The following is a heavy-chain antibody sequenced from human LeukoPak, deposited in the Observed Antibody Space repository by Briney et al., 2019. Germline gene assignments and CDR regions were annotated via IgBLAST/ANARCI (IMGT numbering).Heavy chain of an antibody. V-gene: IGHV3-48*03. CDR2: ISSSGSTI. J-gene: IGHJ4*02. D-gene: IGHD3-22*01. Sequence: GGSLRLSCAASGFTFSSYEMNWVRQAPGKGLEWVSYISSSGSTIYYADSVKGRFTISRDNAKNSLYLQMNSLRAEDTALYYCAKEAYDSREWDYWGQGTLVTVSS. CDR3: AKEAYDSREWDY. CDR1: GFTFSSYE.